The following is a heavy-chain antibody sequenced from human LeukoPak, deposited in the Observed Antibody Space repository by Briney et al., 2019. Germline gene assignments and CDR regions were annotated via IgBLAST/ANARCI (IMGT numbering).Heavy chain of an antibody. CDR3: ARDQDGDYGLRYPGGAFDI. J-gene: IGHJ3*02. CDR1: GDSTNSGNYY. V-gene: IGHV4-39*02. Sequence: SETLSLTCSVSGDSTNSGNYYWSWIRQPPGKGLEWIGNIYYSTNTYYNPSLLGRVSISIDTSRNQFSLRVSSVTAADTAVYYCARDQDGDYGLRYPGGAFDIWGQGTMVTVSS. CDR2: IYYSTNT. D-gene: IGHD4-17*01.